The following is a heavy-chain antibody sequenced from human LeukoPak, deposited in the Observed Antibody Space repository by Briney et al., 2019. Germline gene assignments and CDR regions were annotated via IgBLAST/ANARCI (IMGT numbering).Heavy chain of an antibody. CDR3: ARVAATLANWFDP. CDR2: ISAYNGNT. V-gene: IGHV1-18*01. J-gene: IGHJ5*02. D-gene: IGHD2-15*01. CDR1: GYTFTSYG. Sequence: GASAKVSCKASGYTFTSYGISWVRQAPGQGLEWMGWISAYNGNTNYAQKLQGRVTITTDTSTSTVYMELRSLRSDDTAVYYCARVAATLANWFDPWGQGTLVTVSS.